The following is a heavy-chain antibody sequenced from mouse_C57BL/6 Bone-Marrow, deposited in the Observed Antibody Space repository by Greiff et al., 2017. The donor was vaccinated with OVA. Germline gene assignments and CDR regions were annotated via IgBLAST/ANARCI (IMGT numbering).Heavy chain of an antibody. CDR2: IDPSDSET. V-gene: IGHV1-52*01. CDR1: GYTFTSYW. CDR3: ARGGGWLLPAY. Sequence: QVQLQQPGAELVRPGSSVKLSCKASGYTFTSYWMHWVKQRPIQGLEWIGNIDPSDSETHYNQKFKDKATLTVDKSSSTAYMQLSSLTSEDSAVYYCARGGGWLLPAYWGQGTLVTVSA. D-gene: IGHD2-3*01. J-gene: IGHJ3*01.